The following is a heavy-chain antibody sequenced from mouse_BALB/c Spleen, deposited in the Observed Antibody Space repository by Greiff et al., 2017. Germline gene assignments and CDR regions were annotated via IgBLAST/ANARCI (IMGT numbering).Heavy chain of an antibody. D-gene: IGHD2-3*01. CDR2: ISNGGGST. V-gene: IGHV5-12-2*01. CDR1: GFTFSSYT. Sequence: EVKLVESGGGLVQPGGSLKLSCAASGFTFSSYTMSWVRQTPEKRLEWVAYISNGGGSTYYPDTVKGRFTISRDNAKNTLYLQMSSLKSEDTAMYYCARQGDGYYGAMDYWGQGTSVTVSS. CDR3: ARQGDGYYGAMDY. J-gene: IGHJ4*01.